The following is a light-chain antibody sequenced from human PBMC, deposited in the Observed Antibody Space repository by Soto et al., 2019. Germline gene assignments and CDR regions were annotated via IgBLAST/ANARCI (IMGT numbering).Light chain of an antibody. Sequence: QSALTQPASVSGSPGQSITISCTGTTSDVGAYNFVSWHQQHPGKAPKPMIYNVYDRPSGISYRFSGSKSGNTASLTISGLQGEDEADYCCSAYAVSRTYVFGTGTKVTVL. CDR2: NVY. CDR3: SAYAVSRTYV. CDR1: TSDVGAYNF. V-gene: IGLV2-14*03. J-gene: IGLJ1*01.